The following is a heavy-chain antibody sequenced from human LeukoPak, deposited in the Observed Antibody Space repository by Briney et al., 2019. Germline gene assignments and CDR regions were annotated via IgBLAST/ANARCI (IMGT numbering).Heavy chain of an antibody. CDR1: GGTFSSYA. V-gene: IGHV1-69*04. CDR2: IIPILGIA. CDR3: ARSIAVAGTGYYFDY. D-gene: IGHD6-19*01. J-gene: IGHJ4*02. Sequence: SVKVSCKASGGTFSSYAISWVRQAPGQGLEWMGRIIPILGIANYAQKFQGRVTITADKSTSTAYMGLSSLRSEDTAVYYCARSIAVAGTGYYFDYWGQGTLVTVSS.